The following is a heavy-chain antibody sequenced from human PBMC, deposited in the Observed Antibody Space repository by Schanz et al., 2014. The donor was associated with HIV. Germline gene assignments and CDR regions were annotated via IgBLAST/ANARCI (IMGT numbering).Heavy chain of an antibody. CDR3: ARLRGFLWFGDHPYSFDY. J-gene: IGHJ4*02. CDR1: GFIFSDHF. CDR2: LSGSGSNI. Sequence: VQLVESGGGLVQPGGSLRLSCTTSGFIFSDHFMGWVRQAPGKGLEWVSSLSGSGSNIYYADSVKGRFTISRDNGKNSLFLQMNSLRAEDTAVYYCARLRGFLWFGDHPYSFDYWGQGTLVTVSS. V-gene: IGHV3-11*01. D-gene: IGHD3-10*01.